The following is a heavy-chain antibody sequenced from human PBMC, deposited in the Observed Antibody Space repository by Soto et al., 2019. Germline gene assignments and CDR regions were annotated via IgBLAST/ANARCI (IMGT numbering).Heavy chain of an antibody. V-gene: IGHV1-2*02. CDR1: EYTFTGYY. D-gene: IGHD6-19*01. J-gene: IGHJ4*02. CDR2: INPNGGGT. Sequence: ASVKVSCKASEYTFTGYYLHWVRQAPGQGLEWMGWINPNGGGTIYAQKFQGRLTMTRDTSITTVYMELSRLRSDDTAFYYCATSSDWSPLLDYWGQGTLVTSPQ. CDR3: ATSSDWSPLLDY.